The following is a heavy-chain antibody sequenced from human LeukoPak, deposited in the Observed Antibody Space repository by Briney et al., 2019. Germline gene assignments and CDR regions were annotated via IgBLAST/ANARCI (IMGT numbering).Heavy chain of an antibody. Sequence: ASVKVSCKASGYTFTGYYMHWVRQAPGQGLEWMGWINPNCGGTNYAQKFQGRVTMTRDTSISTAYMELSRLRSDDTAVYHCARDPRDFYYDSSGYTGTRYAFDYWGQGTLVTVSS. J-gene: IGHJ4*02. V-gene: IGHV1-2*02. D-gene: IGHD3-22*01. CDR1: GYTFTGYY. CDR3: ARDPRDFYYDSSGYTGTRYAFDY. CDR2: INPNCGGT.